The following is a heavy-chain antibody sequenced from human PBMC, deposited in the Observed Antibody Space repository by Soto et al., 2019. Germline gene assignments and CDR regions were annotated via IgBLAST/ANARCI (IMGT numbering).Heavy chain of an antibody. CDR3: AREGYGGGYYYYYGMDV. Sequence: AXETLSLTCTVSGGSISSYYWSWIRQPPGKGLEWIGYIYYSGSTNYNPSLKSRVTISVDTSKNQFSLKLSSVTAADTAVYYCAREGYGGGYYYYYGMDVWGQGTTVTVSS. CDR2: IYYSGST. V-gene: IGHV4-59*01. D-gene: IGHD5-12*01. J-gene: IGHJ6*02. CDR1: GGSISSYY.